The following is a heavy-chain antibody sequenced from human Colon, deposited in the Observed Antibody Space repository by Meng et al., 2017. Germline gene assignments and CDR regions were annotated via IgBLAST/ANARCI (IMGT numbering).Heavy chain of an antibody. CDR3: ARYRYDSSSYSNFFDP. D-gene: IGHD3-22*01. CDR2: MHYSGIA. J-gene: IGHJ5*02. V-gene: IGHV4-31*03. CDR1: GASISSEAFY. Sequence: QGQREEAGPWRVQPSQTLFLTCSVSGASISSEAFYWGWIRQHPGKRLEWIGYMHYSGIANYNPSLNSRIAISVDTSKNHFSLKLSSVTAADTAVYYCARYRYDSSSYSNFFDPWGQGTLVTVSS.